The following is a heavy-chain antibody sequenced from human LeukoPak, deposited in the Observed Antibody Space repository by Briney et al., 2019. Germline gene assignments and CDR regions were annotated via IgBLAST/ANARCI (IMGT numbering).Heavy chain of an antibody. CDR2: ISGSGSGGST. CDR3: ANWRSYGGDY. Sequence: GGSLRLSCAASGFTFSSSAMSWVRQAPGKGLEWVSNISGSGSGGSTYYADSVKGRFTISRDNSKNTLYLQMNSLRAEDTAVYYCANWRSYGGDYWGQGTLVTVSS. D-gene: IGHD1-26*01. V-gene: IGHV3-23*01. CDR1: GFTFSSSA. J-gene: IGHJ4*02.